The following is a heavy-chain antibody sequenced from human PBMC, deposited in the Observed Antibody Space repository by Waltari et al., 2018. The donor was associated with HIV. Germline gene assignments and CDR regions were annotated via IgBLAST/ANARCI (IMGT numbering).Heavy chain of an antibody. J-gene: IGHJ5*01. CDR2: ISWNGGII. V-gene: IGHV3-9*01. CDR3: AKDSGYYYGSGSRPDS. Sequence: EVQLVESGGGLVEPGRSLRLSCAASGFTFDDYAMHWVRQVAGKGLEWVSSISWNGGIIAYAGSVKGRFTISRDNAKHSLHLQMNSLRPEDTALYYCAKDSGYYYGSGSRPDSWGQGVLVTVSS. D-gene: IGHD3-10*01. CDR1: GFTFDDYA.